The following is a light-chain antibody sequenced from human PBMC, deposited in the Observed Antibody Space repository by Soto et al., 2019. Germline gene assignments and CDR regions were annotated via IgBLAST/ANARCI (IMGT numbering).Light chain of an antibody. CDR3: QKNNNWPQIT. V-gene: IGKV3-15*01. Sequence: EIVRTPSPATMSVSPGERFHLSFMSSQSVSNNLVWYQQKPGQAPRLIMYGSSIRATGIPARFSGSGSGTEFTLTISRLQSEDFAVYYCQKNNNWPQITCGKGTRLEIK. J-gene: IGKJ5*01. CDR1: QSVSNN. CDR2: GSS.